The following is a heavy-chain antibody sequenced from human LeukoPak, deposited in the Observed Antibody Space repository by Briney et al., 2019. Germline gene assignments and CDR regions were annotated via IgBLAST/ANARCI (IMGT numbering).Heavy chain of an antibody. D-gene: IGHD6-13*01. CDR3: ARDTRSSWYWLRESYYGMDV. CDR2: ISSSGSTI. Sequence: GGSLRLSCAASGFTFSSYEMNWVRQAPGKGLEWVSYISSSGSTIYYADSVKGRFTISRDNAKNSLYLQMNSLRAEDTAVYYCARDTRSSWYWLRESYYGMDVWGQGTTVTVSS. V-gene: IGHV3-48*03. J-gene: IGHJ6*02. CDR1: GFTFSSYE.